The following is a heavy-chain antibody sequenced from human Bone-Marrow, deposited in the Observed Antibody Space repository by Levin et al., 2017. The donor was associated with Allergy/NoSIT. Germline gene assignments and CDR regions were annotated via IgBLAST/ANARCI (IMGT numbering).Heavy chain of an antibody. CDR1: GFIFNSYA. CDR3: AKDLGGTYGGIAFDL. CDR2: ISVTGDTT. J-gene: IGHJ3*01. V-gene: IGHV3-23*01. D-gene: IGHD4-23*01. Sequence: GGSLRLSCTGSGFIFNSYAMAWVRQAPGKGLEWVSSISVTGDTTYYTDSVEGRLTISRDNSQGTVFLQMNSLRVEDTAVYYCAKDLGGTYGGIAFDLWGQGTLVTVSS.